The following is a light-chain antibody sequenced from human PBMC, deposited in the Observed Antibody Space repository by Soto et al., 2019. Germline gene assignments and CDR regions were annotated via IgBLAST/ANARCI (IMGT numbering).Light chain of an antibody. Sequence: VRKHATSGNGVPGEGGSIINKRSSAKIGAGYDVHWYQQLPGTAPKLLIYGNSNRPSGVPDRFSGSKSGTSASLAITGLQAEDEADYYCQSYDSSLSGSNVFGTGTKVTVL. J-gene: IGLJ1*01. CDR2: GNS. V-gene: IGLV1-40*01. CDR3: QSYDSSLSGSNV. CDR1: SAKIGAGYD.